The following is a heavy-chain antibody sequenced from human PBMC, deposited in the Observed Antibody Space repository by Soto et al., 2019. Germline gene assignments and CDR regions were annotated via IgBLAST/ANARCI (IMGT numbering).Heavy chain of an antibody. D-gene: IGHD3-3*01. CDR1: WYRFLHHL. J-gene: IGHJ6*02. CDR2: IDPSDSYT. Sequence: GGFPKIPRKGFWYRFLHHLNNWARPVPGKGLEWMGRIDPSDSYTTYSPSFQDHVTISTDKSISTAYLQWSSLKASDTAIYYCAIRFGGSYYSALDVWGQGTTVTVSS. V-gene: IGHV5-10-1*01. CDR3: AIRFGGSYYSALDV.